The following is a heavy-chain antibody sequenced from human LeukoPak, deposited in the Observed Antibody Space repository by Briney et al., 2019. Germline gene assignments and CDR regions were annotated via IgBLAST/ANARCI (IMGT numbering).Heavy chain of an antibody. D-gene: IGHD3-22*01. CDR3: ARAGHNSDSGGYDF. CDR2: INPNIGDT. V-gene: IGHV1-2*02. Sequence: GASVKVSCKPSGYTFIDHYIHWVRQAPGQGLESMGWINPNIGDTNYAQKFQGRVTMTRDTSSSTAYMELSRLRSDDTAAYYCARAGHNSDSGGYDFWGLGTLVTVSS. J-gene: IGHJ4*02. CDR1: GYTFIDHY.